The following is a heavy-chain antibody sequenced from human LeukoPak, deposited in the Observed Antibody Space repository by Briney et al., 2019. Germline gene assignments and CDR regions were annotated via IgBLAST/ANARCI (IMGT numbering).Heavy chain of an antibody. CDR2: IYYSGST. Sequence: SETLSLTCTVSGGSISSYYWSWIRQPPGKGLEWIGYIYYSGSTNYNPSLKSRVTISVDTSKNQFSLKLSSVTAADTAVYYCASLSGSSGWYGQWGYQYFDLWGRGTLVTVSS. V-gene: IGHV4-59*01. CDR3: ASLSGSSGWYGQWGYQYFDL. J-gene: IGHJ2*01. D-gene: IGHD6-19*01. CDR1: GGSISSYY.